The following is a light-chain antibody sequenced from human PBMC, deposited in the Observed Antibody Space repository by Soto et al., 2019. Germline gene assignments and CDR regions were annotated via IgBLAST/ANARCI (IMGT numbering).Light chain of an antibody. J-gene: IGKJ5*01. CDR3: QQYGRSPIT. V-gene: IGKV3-20*01. CDR2: AAS. Sequence: EIFLTQSPGTLSLSPGERATLSCRASHSVPTTYLAWYQQTPGQAPRLLIYAASSRAIGIPDRFSGSGSGTDFALTITRLEPEDFAVYYCQQYGRSPITFGQGTRLEIK. CDR1: HSVPTTY.